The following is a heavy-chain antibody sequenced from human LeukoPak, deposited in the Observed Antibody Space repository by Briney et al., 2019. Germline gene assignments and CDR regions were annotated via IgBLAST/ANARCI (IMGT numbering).Heavy chain of an antibody. CDR2: IRYDGSNK. V-gene: IGHV3-30*02. Sequence: PGGSLRLSCAASGFTFSSYGMHWVRQAPGKGLEWVAFIRYDGSNKYYADSVKGRFTISRDNSKNTLYLQMNSLRAEDTAVYYCANNGSSWYLVDYWGQGTLVTVSS. CDR3: ANNGSSWYLVDY. J-gene: IGHJ4*02. D-gene: IGHD6-13*01. CDR1: GFTFSSYG.